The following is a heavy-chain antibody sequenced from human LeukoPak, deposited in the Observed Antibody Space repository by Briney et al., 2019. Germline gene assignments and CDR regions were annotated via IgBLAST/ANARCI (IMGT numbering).Heavy chain of an antibody. CDR2: IQSKPDGGTA. Sequence: PGGSLRLSCAASGSTFSKAWMNWVRQAPGKGLEWVGHIQSKPDGGTADYAAPVKGRFTISRDDSKNTLYLVINSLKTEDTAVYYCTTRGHLRGIDHWGQGTLVTVSS. CDR1: GSTFSKAW. V-gene: IGHV3-15*01. J-gene: IGHJ4*02. CDR3: TTRGHLRGIDH. D-gene: IGHD3-10*01.